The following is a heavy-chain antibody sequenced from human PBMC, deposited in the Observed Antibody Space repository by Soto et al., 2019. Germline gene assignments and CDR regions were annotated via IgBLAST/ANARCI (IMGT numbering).Heavy chain of an antibody. D-gene: IGHD2-8*01. CDR1: DGSISSFY. J-gene: IGHJ4*02. V-gene: IGHV4-59*01. Sequence: SETLSLTCTVSDGSISSFYWTWIRQPPGKGLEWIGHIHYSGSTNYNPSLKSRVTMSVDTSKNQFSLTLTSVTAADTAIYYCARGRPDLALMVYSIHTACYFDSWGQGTLVTVSS. CDR3: ARGRPDLALMVYSIHTACYFDS. CDR2: IHYSGST.